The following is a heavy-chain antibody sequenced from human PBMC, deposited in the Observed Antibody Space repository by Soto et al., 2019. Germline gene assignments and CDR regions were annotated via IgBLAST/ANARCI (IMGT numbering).Heavy chain of an antibody. CDR3: ARDGTGTTPNDY. D-gene: IGHD1-1*01. CDR1: GFTFSGYW. V-gene: IGHV3-74*01. CDR2: VKDDGSRT. Sequence: EVQLVESGGGLVQPGGSLRLSCAASGFTFSGYWMHWVRQAPGKGLVWVSGVKDDGSRTHYADSFKGRFTVSRDNAKNTLYLQMNSLRAEDTAVYYCARDGTGTTPNDYWGHGTLVTVSS. J-gene: IGHJ4*03.